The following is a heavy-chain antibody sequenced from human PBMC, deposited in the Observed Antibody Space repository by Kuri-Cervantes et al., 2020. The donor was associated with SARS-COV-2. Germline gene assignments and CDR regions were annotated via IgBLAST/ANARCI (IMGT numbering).Heavy chain of an antibody. Sequence: GESLKISCAASGFTFSSYEMNWVRQAPGKGLEWVSYISSSGSNIYYADSVKGRFTISRDNAKNSLYLQMNSLRAEDTAVYYCARESDIVVGTGYFDYWGQGTLVTVSS. V-gene: IGHV3-48*03. CDR2: ISSSGSNI. CDR3: ARESDIVVGTGYFDY. D-gene: IGHD2-15*01. J-gene: IGHJ4*02. CDR1: GFTFSSYE.